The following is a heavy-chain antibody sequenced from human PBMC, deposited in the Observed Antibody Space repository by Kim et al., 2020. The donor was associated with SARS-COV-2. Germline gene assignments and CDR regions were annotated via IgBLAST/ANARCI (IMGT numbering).Heavy chain of an antibody. J-gene: IGHJ4*02. CDR2: INHSGST. D-gene: IGHD3-3*01. CDR1: GGSFSGYY. Sequence: SETLSLTCAVYGGSFSGYYWSWIRQPPGKGLEWIGEINHSGSTNYNPSLKSRVTISVDTSKNQFSLKLSSVTAADTAVYYCARGPDIWSGYYVYWGQGTLVTVSS. CDR3: ARGPDIWSGYYVY. V-gene: IGHV4-34*01.